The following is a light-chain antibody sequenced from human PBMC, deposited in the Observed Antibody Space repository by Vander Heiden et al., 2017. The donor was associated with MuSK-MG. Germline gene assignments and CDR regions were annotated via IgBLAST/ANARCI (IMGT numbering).Light chain of an antibody. CDR2: DVS. Sequence: QSALTQPASVSGSPGQSITISCTGTSSDVGGYNYVSWYQQHPGKDPKGSSHDVSNRPSGVSNRVAGSKSGNKESLTISGLQAEDEADDDCCSYTSSIPDVVGTGTNVTVL. CDR1: SSDVGGYNY. J-gene: IGLJ1*01. CDR3: CSYTSSIPDV. V-gene: IGLV2-14*03.